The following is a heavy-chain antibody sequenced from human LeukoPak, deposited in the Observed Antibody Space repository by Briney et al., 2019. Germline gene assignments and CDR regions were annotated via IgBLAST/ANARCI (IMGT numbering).Heavy chain of an antibody. CDR1: GGSISSYY. CDR3: AGRYCSSTSCYGYYFDY. CDR2: IYYSGST. J-gene: IGHJ4*02. V-gene: IGHV4-59*01. D-gene: IGHD2-2*01. Sequence: SETLSLICTGSGGSISSYYWSWIRQPPGKGLEWIGYIYYSGSTNYNPSLKSRVTISVDTSKNQFSLTLSSVTAADTAVYYCAGRYCSSTSCYGYYFDYWGQGTLVTVSS.